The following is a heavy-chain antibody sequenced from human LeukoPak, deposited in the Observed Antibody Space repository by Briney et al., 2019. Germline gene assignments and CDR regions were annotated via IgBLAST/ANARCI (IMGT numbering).Heavy chain of an antibody. D-gene: IGHD2-2*01. CDR3: ARSPCSSTSCYYYYGMDV. J-gene: IGHJ6*02. V-gene: IGHV4-34*01. CDR2: INHSGST. Sequence: PSETLSLTCAVYGGSFSGYYWSWIRQPPGKGLEWIGEINHSGSTNYNPSLKSRVTISVDTSKNQFSLELSSVTAADTAVYYCARSPCSSTSCYYYYGMDVWDQGTTVTVS. CDR1: GGSFSGYY.